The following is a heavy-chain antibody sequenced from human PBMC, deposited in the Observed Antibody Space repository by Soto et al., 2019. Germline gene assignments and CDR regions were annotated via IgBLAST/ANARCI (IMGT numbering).Heavy chain of an antibody. CDR1: GDSIRSSY. J-gene: IGHJ6*02. V-gene: IGHV4-59*01. CDR3: ARALTNYYGLDV. CDR2: IFYTGST. D-gene: IGHD3-9*01. Sequence: SETLSLTCTVSGDSIRSSYWSWIRQSPGKGLEWIGYIFYTGSTNYNPSLKSRVTMSVDTSKNQFFLKLSSLTAADTAVYYCARALTNYYGLDVWGQRTTVTVSS.